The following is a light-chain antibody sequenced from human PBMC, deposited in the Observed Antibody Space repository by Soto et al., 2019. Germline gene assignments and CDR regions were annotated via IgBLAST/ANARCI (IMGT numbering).Light chain of an antibody. CDR1: CDDIGGYNF. J-gene: IGLJ1*01. CDR2: DVT. Sequence: QSVLTQPASVSGSPGQSITISCGGTCDDIGGYNFVSWYQHHPGKAPKLIIYDVTHRPSGVSERFSGSKSGFTASLTISGLQAEDESHYYCSSFTSISTYVFGTGTKLTVL. CDR3: SSFTSISTYV. V-gene: IGLV2-14*01.